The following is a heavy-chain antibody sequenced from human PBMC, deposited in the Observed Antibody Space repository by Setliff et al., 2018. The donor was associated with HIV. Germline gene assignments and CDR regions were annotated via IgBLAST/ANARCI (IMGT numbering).Heavy chain of an antibody. CDR3: ARLPRGPWRWDY. CDR1: GGSIRDYY. CDR2: IFHKGNT. J-gene: IGHJ4*02. V-gene: IGHV4-59*08. D-gene: IGHD5-12*01. Sequence: PSETLSLTCAVSGGSIRDYYWSWLRQSPGEGLEWIGLIFHKGNTDYNPSLESRVTISLDTSRNQFSLRLKSVTAADTAIYYCARLPRGPWRWDYWGQGMLVTVSS.